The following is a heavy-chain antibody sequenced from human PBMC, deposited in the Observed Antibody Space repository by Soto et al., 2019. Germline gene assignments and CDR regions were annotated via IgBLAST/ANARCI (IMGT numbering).Heavy chain of an antibody. Sequence: PSDTLSLTCTVSCGSISSYYWSWIRQPPGKGLEWIGYIYYSGSTNYNPSLKSQITISVDTSKNQFSLKLSSVTAADTAVYYCARGGYYDSSGYFGFDPWGQGTLVTVSS. CDR2: IYYSGST. CDR3: ARGGYYDSSGYFGFDP. J-gene: IGHJ5*02. D-gene: IGHD3-22*01. CDR1: CGSISSYY. V-gene: IGHV4-59*01.